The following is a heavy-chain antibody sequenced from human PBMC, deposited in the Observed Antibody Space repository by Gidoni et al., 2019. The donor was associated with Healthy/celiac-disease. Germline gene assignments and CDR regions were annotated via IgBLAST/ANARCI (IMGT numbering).Heavy chain of an antibody. CDR3: ARGPITMVRGVIITGAFDI. CDR2: IYTSGST. CDR1: GGSISSYY. V-gene: IGHV4-4*07. Sequence: QVQLQESGPGLVKPSETLSLTCTVSGGSISSYYWSWIRQPAGKGLEWIGRIYTSGSTNYNPSLKSRVTMSVDTSKNQFSLKLSSVTAADTAVYYCARGPITMVRGVIITGAFDIWGQGTMVTVSS. D-gene: IGHD3-10*01. J-gene: IGHJ3*02.